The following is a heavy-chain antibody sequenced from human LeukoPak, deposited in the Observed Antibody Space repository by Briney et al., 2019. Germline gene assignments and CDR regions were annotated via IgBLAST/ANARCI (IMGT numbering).Heavy chain of an antibody. Sequence: GASVKVSCKASGYTFTSYDINWVRQATGQGLEWMGWMNPNSGNTGYAQKFQGRVTMTRNTSISTAYMGLSSLRSEDTAVYYCSRLYYDILTGYYPGGGGPPGNYYGMDVWGQGTTVTVSS. CDR1: GYTFTSYD. CDR3: SRLYYDILTGYYPGGGGPPGNYYGMDV. V-gene: IGHV1-8*01. CDR2: MNPNSGNT. J-gene: IGHJ6*02. D-gene: IGHD3-9*01.